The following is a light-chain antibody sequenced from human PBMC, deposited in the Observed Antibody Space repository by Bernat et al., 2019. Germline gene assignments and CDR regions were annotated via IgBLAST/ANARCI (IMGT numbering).Light chain of an antibody. Sequence: EIVMTQSPATLSVSPGERATLSCRASQSVSSTLAWYQQKPGQAPRLLMYDASTRATGIPARFSGSGSGTEFTLNISSLQSEDFAIYYCQQYNNWPQTFGGGTKVEIK. CDR2: DAS. CDR3: QQYNNWPQT. CDR1: QSVSST. J-gene: IGKJ4*01. V-gene: IGKV3-15*01.